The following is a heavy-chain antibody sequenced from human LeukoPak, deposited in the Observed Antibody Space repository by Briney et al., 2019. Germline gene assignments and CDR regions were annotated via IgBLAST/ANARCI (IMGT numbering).Heavy chain of an antibody. D-gene: IGHD1-26*01. CDR3: ARASGTYFEYYFDY. J-gene: IGHJ4*02. CDR2: ISGISSYI. CDR1: GFTFSNYN. V-gene: IGHV3-21*01. Sequence: PGGSLRLSCAASGFTFSNYNMNWVRQTPGKGLEWVSSISGISSYIYYRDSVKGRFTTSRDNARNELYLQLNGLRAEDTAVYYCARASGTYFEYYFDYWGQGTLVTVSS.